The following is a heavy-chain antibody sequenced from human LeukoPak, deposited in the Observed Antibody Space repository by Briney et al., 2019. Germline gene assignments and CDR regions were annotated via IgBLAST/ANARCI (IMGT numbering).Heavy chain of an antibody. D-gene: IGHD6-19*01. CDR2: IYYRGST. CDR1: GGSISSTIYY. CDR3: ARDSRSGWGNWFDP. Sequence: SETLSLTCTVSGGSISSTIYYWGWVRQPPGKGLEWIGSIYYRGSTYYNPSLKSRVAISVDTSKNQFSLKLSSVTAADTAVYYCARDSRSGWGNWFDPWGQGTLVTVSS. V-gene: IGHV4-39*07. J-gene: IGHJ5*02.